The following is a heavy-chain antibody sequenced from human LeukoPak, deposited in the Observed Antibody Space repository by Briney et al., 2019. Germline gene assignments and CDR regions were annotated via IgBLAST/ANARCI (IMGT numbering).Heavy chain of an antibody. D-gene: IGHD5-18*01. CDR1: GFPFSTYW. Sequence: GGSLRLSCAASGFPFSTYWMSWVRQAPGKGLQWVANINQDGSEENSVDSVKGRFTISRDNSRSTLHLQMNSLRAEDTAIYYCAMGAYGYGWGYWGQGTLVTVSS. CDR2: INQDGSEE. V-gene: IGHV3-7*03. J-gene: IGHJ4*02. CDR3: AMGAYGYGWGY.